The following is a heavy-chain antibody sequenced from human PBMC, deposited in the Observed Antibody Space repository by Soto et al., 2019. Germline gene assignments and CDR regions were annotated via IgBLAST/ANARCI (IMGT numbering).Heavy chain of an antibody. CDR2: IYYSGST. V-gene: IGHV4-59*01. Sequence: SETLSLTCTVSGGSISSYYWSWIRHPPGKGLEWIGYIYYSGSTNYNPSLKSRVTISVDTSKNQFSLKLSSVTAADTAVDYCTRVSSRGNWYFDLWGRRTLVTVSS. CDR1: GGSISSYY. D-gene: IGHD6-13*01. J-gene: IGHJ2*01. CDR3: TRVSSRGNWYFDL.